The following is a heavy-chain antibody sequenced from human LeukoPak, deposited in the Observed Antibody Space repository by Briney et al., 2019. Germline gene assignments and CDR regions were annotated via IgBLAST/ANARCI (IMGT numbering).Heavy chain of an antibody. Sequence: GESLKISCKGSGYSFTSYWIGWVRQMPGKGLEWMGIIYPGDSDTRYSPSFQGQVTISADKSISTAYLQWSSLKASDTAMYSCARHQSPSPLYCSGGSCYSGTSHPFDYWGQGTLVTVSS. CDR1: GYSFTSYW. D-gene: IGHD2-15*01. CDR2: IYPGDSDT. CDR3: ARHQSPSPLYCSGGSCYSGTSHPFDY. V-gene: IGHV5-51*01. J-gene: IGHJ4*02.